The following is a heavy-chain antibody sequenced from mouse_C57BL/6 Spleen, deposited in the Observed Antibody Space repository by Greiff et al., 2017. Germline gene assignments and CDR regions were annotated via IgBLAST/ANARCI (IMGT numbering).Heavy chain of an antibody. V-gene: IGHV5-15*01. D-gene: IGHD1-2*01. J-gene: IGHJ2*01. CDR3: ARVITTDGYFDY. CDR1: GFTFSDYG. Sequence: EVKLVESGGGLVQPGGSLKLSCAASGFTFSDYGMAWVRQAPRKGPEWVAFISNLAYTIYYADTVTGRFTISRENAKNTLYLEMSSLRSEDTAMYYCARVITTDGYFDYWCQGTTLTVSS. CDR2: ISNLAYTI.